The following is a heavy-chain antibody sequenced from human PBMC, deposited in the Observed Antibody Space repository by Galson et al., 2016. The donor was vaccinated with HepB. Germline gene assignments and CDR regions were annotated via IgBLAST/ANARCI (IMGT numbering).Heavy chain of an antibody. CDR1: GYNFITYW. CDR3: AVRLYSSGSFDY. Sequence: QSGAEVKKPGESLRISCMGSGYNFITYWISWVRQMPGKGLEWMGSIDPSDSYTNYRPSFPGHVTISTDRSISTAYLQWSSLKASDTAIYYCAVRLYSSGSFDYWGQGTLVTVSS. V-gene: IGHV5-10-1*01. D-gene: IGHD6-19*01. CDR2: IDPSDSYT. J-gene: IGHJ4*02.